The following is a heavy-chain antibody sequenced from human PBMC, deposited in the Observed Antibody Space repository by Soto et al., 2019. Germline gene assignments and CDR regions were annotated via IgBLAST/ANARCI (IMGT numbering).Heavy chain of an antibody. V-gene: IGHV3-23*01. J-gene: IGHJ4*02. CDR3: AKYYYRSGSNYFDY. D-gene: IGHD3-10*01. Sequence: PGGSLRLSCATAGITFDRNAMSWFRQATGKWLEWFSTISITGDITSVVDSVKGRFIVSRDNSKNTLYVQMISLRAEDTAVYYCAKYYYRSGSNYFDYWDQAT. CDR2: ISITGDIT. CDR1: GITFDRNA.